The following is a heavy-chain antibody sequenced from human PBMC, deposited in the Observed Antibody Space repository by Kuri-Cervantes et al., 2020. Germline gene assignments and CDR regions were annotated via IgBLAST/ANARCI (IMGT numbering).Heavy chain of an antibody. CDR3: ARDRGYYGSGNYFDY. CDR2: ISWDGGST. V-gene: IGHV3-43*01. J-gene: IGHJ4*02. CDR1: GFTFDDYT. Sequence: GGSLRLSCAASGFTFDDYTMHWVRQAPGKGLEWVSLISWDGGSTYYADSVKGRFTISRDNSKNTLYLQMNSLRAEDTAVYYCARDRGYYGSGNYFDYWGQGTLVTVSS. D-gene: IGHD3-10*01.